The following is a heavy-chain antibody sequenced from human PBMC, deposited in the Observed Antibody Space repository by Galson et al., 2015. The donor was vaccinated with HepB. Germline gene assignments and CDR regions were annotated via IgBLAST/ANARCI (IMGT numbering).Heavy chain of an antibody. V-gene: IGHV1-18*04. CDR2: ISAESDDT. CDR3: ARGGHWSNWNPRTAFDT. J-gene: IGHJ3*02. D-gene: IGHD1-1*01. CDR1: GYTFISHI. Sequence: SVKVSCKASGYTFISHIMLWVRQAPGQGLEWMGWISAESDDTNYAQKFQGRVTVTTDTATSTAYMELRRLRSDDTAVYYCARGGHWSNWNPRTAFDTWGQGTRVIVS.